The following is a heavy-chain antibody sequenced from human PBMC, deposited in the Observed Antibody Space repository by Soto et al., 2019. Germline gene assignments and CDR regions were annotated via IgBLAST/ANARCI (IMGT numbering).Heavy chain of an antibody. CDR3: ASMRSYQCFDY. Sequence: PSETLSLTCTVSGGSISSSSYYWGWIRQPPGKGLEWIGSIYYSGSTYYNPSLKSRVTISVDTSKNQFSLKLSSVTAADTAVYYCASMRSYQCFDYWGQGTLVTVSS. V-gene: IGHV4-39*01. D-gene: IGHD1-26*01. CDR2: IYYSGST. J-gene: IGHJ4*02. CDR1: GGSISSSSYY.